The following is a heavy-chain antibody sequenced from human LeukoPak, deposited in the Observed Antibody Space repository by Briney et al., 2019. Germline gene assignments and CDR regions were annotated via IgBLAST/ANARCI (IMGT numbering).Heavy chain of an antibody. CDR1: GFTFDDYA. D-gene: IGHD3-10*02. V-gene: IGHV3-9*01. J-gene: IGHJ4*02. CDR2: ISWNGGSI. CDR3: AKDISAEPLFPYFDF. Sequence: GGSLRLSCIASGFTFDDYAIHWVRQAPGKGLEWVSGISWNGGSIGYADSVRGRFTISRDNAKNSLFLQMNSLRAEDTALYYCAKDISAEPLFPYFDFWGQGTLVTVSS.